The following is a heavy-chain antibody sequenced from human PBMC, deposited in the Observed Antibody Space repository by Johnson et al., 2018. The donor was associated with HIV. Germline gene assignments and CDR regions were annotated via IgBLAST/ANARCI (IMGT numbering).Heavy chain of an antibody. Sequence: MQLVESGGGLVQPGGSLRLSCAASGFTVSSNYMSWVRQAPGKGLEWVSVIYSGGSTYYADSVKGRFTISRDNSKNTLYLQMNSLRAEDTAVYYCARRGYSSSGGAFYIWGQGTMVTVSS. D-gene: IGHD6-6*01. CDR2: IYSGGST. V-gene: IGHV3-66*01. J-gene: IGHJ3*02. CDR3: ARRGYSSSGGAFYI. CDR1: GFTVSSNY.